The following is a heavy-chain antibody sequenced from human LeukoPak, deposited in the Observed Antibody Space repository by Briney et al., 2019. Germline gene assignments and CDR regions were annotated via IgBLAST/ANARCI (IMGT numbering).Heavy chain of an antibody. CDR1: GGTFSSCA. CDR2: IIPNFGTA. CDR3: ARSGIYSNYPSDY. V-gene: IGHV1-69*05. Sequence: ASEKVSCKASGGTFSSCAISWVRQAPGQGLEWMGGIIPNFGTANYAQKFQGRVTITTDESTSTAYMELSSLRSEDTAVYYCARSGIYSNYPSDYWGQGTLVTVSS. D-gene: IGHD4-11*01. J-gene: IGHJ4*02.